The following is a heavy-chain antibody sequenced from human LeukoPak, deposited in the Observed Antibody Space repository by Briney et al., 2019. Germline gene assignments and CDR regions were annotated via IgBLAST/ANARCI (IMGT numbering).Heavy chain of an antibody. CDR2: ISSSSSYI. Sequence: GGSLRLSCAASGFTFSSYSMNWVRQAPGKGLEWVSSISSSSSYIYYADSAKGRFTISRDNAKNSLYLQMNSLRAEDTAVYYCARALGSSREGNWFDPWGQGTLVTVSS. CDR3: ARALGSSREGNWFDP. D-gene: IGHD1-26*01. J-gene: IGHJ5*02. V-gene: IGHV3-21*01. CDR1: GFTFSSYS.